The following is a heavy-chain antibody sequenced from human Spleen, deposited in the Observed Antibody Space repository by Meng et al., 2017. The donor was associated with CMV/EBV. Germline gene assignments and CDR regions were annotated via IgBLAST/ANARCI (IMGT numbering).Heavy chain of an antibody. CDR3: ARDYSAAVAGYYFDY. J-gene: IGHJ4*02. V-gene: IGHV3-48*01. CDR1: GFTFSSYS. D-gene: IGHD6-19*01. Sequence: GESLKISCAASGFTFSSYSMNWVRQAPGKGLEWVSYISSSGSTIYYADSVKGRFTISRDNSKNTLYLQMNSLRAEDTAVYYCARDYSAAVAGYYFDYWGQGTLVTVSS. CDR2: ISSSGSTI.